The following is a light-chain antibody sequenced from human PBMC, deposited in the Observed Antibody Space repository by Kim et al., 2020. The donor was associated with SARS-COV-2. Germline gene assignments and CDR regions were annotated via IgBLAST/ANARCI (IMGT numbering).Light chain of an antibody. V-gene: IGKV4-1*01. CDR2: SAS. J-gene: IGKJ4*01. CDR1: QSVLYTSNNKNY. CDR3: QQYYSTPLT. Sequence: ATINCRSSQSVLYTSNNKNYLACYQQKPGQPPKLLIYSASTRESGVPDRFSGSGSGTDFTLTISSLQAEDVAVYYCQQYYSTPLTFGGGTKVDIK.